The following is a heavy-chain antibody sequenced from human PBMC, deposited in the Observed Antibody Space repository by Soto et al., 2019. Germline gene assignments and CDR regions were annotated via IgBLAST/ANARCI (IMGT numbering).Heavy chain of an antibody. CDR2: MNPGSGDT. V-gene: IGHV1-8*02. CDR1: GYTFTNND. D-gene: IGHD5-18*01. Sequence: QVQLVQSGAEVKKPGASVKVSCKASGYTFTNNDVSWVRQATGQGLEWMGWMNPGSGDTGYAQKFQGRVTMTRDISIATAYMELNSLTSEDTAMYYCARMESFGSLNWFDPWGQRTLVTVSS. J-gene: IGHJ5*02. CDR3: ARMESFGSLNWFDP.